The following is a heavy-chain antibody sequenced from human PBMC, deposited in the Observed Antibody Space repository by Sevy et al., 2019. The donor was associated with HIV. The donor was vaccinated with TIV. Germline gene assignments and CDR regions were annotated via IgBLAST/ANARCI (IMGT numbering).Heavy chain of an antibody. CDR2: ISYDGIDK. J-gene: IGHJ3*02. Sequence: GGSLRLSCAASGFIFSSYAMHWVRQTPVKGLEWVAVISYDGIDKAYADSVKGRFSISRDNSKNMVYLQMNNLRPEDRAVYYCARFPPERAFDIWGQGTTVTVSS. V-gene: IGHV3-30*04. CDR1: GFIFSSYA. CDR3: ARFPPERAFDI.